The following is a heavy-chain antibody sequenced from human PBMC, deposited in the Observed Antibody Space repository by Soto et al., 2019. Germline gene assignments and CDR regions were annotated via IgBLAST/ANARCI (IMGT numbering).Heavy chain of an antibody. CDR1: GFPFSSYA. Sequence: VGSLRLSCAASGFPFSSYAMSCVRQAPGKGLEWVSAISGSGGSTYYADSVKGRFTISRDNSKDTLYLQMNNLRAEDTAVYYCAKPPDYNWNDYWGQGTLVTVSS. J-gene: IGHJ4*02. V-gene: IGHV3-23*01. CDR2: ISGSGGST. D-gene: IGHD1-20*01. CDR3: AKPPDYNWNDY.